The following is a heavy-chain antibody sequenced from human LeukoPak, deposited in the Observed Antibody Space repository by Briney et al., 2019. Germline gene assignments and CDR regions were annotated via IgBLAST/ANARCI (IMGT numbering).Heavy chain of an antibody. CDR3: ATITGGIYCSSTSCSKISGDFDY. Sequence: ASVNVSCKASGYTFTSYYMHWVRQPPGQGREWMGIINPSGCNTSYAQKFQGRVTMTRDTSTPTAYIEPSSLRSEDTAVYDCATITGGIYCSSTSCSKISGDFDYCGQGTLVTASS. CDR2: INPSGCNT. CDR1: GYTFTSYY. V-gene: IGHV1-46*01. D-gene: IGHD2-2*01. J-gene: IGHJ4*02.